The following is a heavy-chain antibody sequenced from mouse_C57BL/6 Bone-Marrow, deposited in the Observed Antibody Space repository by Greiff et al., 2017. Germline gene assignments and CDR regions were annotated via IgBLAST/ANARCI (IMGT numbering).Heavy chain of an antibody. CDR1: GFTFSDYY. CDR3: ARQRVYDYEDYYAMDY. J-gene: IGHJ4*01. CDR2: ISNGGGST. Sequence: EVQGVESGGGLVQPGGSLKLSCAASGFTFSDYYMYWVRQTPEKRLEWVAYISNGGGSTYYPDTVKGRFTISRDNAKNTLYLQMSRLKSEDTAMYYCARQRVYDYEDYYAMDYWGQGTSVTVSS. V-gene: IGHV5-12*01. D-gene: IGHD2-4*01.